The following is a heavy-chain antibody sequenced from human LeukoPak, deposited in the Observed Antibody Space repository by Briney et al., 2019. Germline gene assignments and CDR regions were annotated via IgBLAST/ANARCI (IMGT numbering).Heavy chain of an antibody. J-gene: IGHJ4*02. D-gene: IGHD4-17*01. CDR2: IYTSGST. CDR1: SGSISSYY. V-gene: IGHV4-4*07. CDR3: ATNYGVLTPLGY. Sequence: PSETLSLTCTVSSGSISSYYWSWIRQPAGKGLEWIGRIYTSGSTNYNPSLKSRVTISVDKSKNQFSLKLSSVTAADTAVYYCATNYGVLTPLGYWGQGTLVTVSS.